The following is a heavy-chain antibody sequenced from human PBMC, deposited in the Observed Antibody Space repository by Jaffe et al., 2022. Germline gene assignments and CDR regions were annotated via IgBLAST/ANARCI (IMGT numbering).Heavy chain of an antibody. D-gene: IGHD3-10*01. V-gene: IGHV1-2*02. CDR3: ARDDRDYYGSGSYYNTGY. J-gene: IGHJ4*02. CDR2: INPNSGGT. Sequence: QVQLVQSGAEVKKPGASVKVSCKASGYTFTGYYMHWVRQAPGQGLEWMGWINPNSGGTNYAQKFQGRVTMTRDTSISTAYMELSRLRSDDTAVYYCARDDRDYYGSGSYYNTGYWGQGTLVTVSS. CDR1: GYTFTGYY.